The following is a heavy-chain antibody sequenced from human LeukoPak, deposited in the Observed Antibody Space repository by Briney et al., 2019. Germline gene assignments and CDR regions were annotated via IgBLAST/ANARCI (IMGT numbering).Heavy chain of an antibody. CDR3: ARVGSGRYNYGYSLVY. CDR1: GGSISSDNYS. CDR2: VYTSGST. J-gene: IGHJ4*02. Sequence: TPSETLSLTCTVSGGSISSDNYSWSWIRQPAGKGLEWIGRVYTSGSTNYNPSLKSRVTISVDKSKNQFSLTLSSVTAADTAVYYCARVGSGRYNYGYSLVYWGQGTLVTVSS. D-gene: IGHD5-18*01. V-gene: IGHV4-61*02.